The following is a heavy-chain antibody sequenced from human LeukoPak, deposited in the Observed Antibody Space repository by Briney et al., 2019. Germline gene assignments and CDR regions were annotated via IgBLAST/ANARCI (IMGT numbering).Heavy chain of an antibody. Sequence: SETLSLTCTVSGYSISSGYYWGWIRQPPGKEPEWIGSFYYNENTYYRPSLQSRVVISVDTSKNQFSLILTSVTAADTAVYFCARQRQRIYSFDYWGQGTLVTVSS. CDR2: FYYNENT. CDR3: ARQRQRIYSFDY. D-gene: IGHD3-10*01. CDR1: GYSISSGYY. J-gene: IGHJ4*02. V-gene: IGHV4-38-2*02.